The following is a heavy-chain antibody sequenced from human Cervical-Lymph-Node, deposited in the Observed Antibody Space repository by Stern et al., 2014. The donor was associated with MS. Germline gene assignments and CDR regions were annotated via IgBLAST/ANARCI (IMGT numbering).Heavy chain of an antibody. V-gene: IGHV3-53*01. Sequence: EVQLVESGGGLIQPGGSLRLSCAAPGFTVRKNYMSWVRQAPGKGLEWVSLIYTDGSAYYAGSVKGLFTISRDSSKNMLFLQMNSLRAEDTAMYYCARAIFGVNTAAMAPDAFDSWGQGTMVTVSS. CDR2: IYTDGSA. CDR3: ARAIFGVNTAAMAPDAFDS. CDR1: GFTVRKNY. J-gene: IGHJ3*01. D-gene: IGHD3-3*01.